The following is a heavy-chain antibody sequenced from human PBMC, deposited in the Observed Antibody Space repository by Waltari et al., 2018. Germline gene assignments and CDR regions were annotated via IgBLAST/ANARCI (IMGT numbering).Heavy chain of an antibody. CDR2: INQDGSGE. CDR3: QRGDY. J-gene: IGHJ4*02. CDR1: GFTFSNFW. Sequence: EVQLVESGGGLVQTGGSLRLSCAASGFTFSNFWMSGARQASGEGLEWVANINQDGSGEYYVDSVKGRFTIARDNARNSLYLQMNSLRAEDTAVYYCQRGDYWGQGTLVTVSS. V-gene: IGHV3-7*04.